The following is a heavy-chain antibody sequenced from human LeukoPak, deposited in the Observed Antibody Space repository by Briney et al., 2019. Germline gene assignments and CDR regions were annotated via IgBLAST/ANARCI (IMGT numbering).Heavy chain of an antibody. CDR1: GGSISSYY. CDR3: ARSEETVTIDPDAFDI. CDR2: IYYSGST. J-gene: IGHJ3*02. D-gene: IGHD5-24*01. V-gene: IGHV4-59*01. Sequence: PSETLSLTCTVSGGSISSYYWSWIRQPPRKGLERVGFIYYSGSTNYKPSPKSRVPISVDTSTTQFPLKLSSMTAADTAVYYCARSEETVTIDPDAFDIWGQGTMVTVSS.